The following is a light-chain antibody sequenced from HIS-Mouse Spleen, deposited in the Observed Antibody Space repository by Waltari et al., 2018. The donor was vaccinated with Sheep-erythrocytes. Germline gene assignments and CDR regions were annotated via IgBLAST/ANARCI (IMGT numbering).Light chain of an antibody. CDR3: QAWDSSTAWV. CDR2: QDS. J-gene: IGLJ3*02. CDR1: KLGDKY. Sequence: SYELTQPPSVSVSPGQTASITCSGDKLGDKYACWYQQKPGHSPLLVIYQDSKRPSGIPDLFSGSKPGNTATLTISGTQAMDEADYYCQAWDSSTAWVFGGGTKLTVL. V-gene: IGLV3-1*01.